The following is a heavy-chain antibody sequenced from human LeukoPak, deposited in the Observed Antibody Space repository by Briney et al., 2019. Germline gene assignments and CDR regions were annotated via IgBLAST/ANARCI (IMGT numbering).Heavy chain of an antibody. CDR3: ATAGNYRFDY. J-gene: IGHJ4*02. V-gene: IGHV3-74*01. Sequence: GGSLRLSCAASGFTFSNYWVHWVRQAPGKGLVWVSRISPDGSTINYADSVKGRFTIPRDNAKNTLYLQMNSPRAEDTAVYYCATAGNYRFDYWGQGTLVTVSS. D-gene: IGHD1-7*01. CDR2: ISPDGSTI. CDR1: GFTFSNYW.